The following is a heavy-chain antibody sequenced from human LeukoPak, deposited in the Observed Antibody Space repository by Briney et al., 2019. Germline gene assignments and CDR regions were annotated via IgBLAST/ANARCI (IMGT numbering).Heavy chain of an antibody. CDR1: GFTFDNYA. D-gene: IGHD4/OR15-4a*01. CDR3: ARDPGAFPYFFDC. V-gene: IGHV3-23*01. Sequence: GGSLRLSCAASGFTFDNYALTWVRQTPGKGLECVSAISGDGVSPYYADSVRGRFTISRDNSKNTLYLQMNSLRVEDTAVYFCARDPGAFPYFFDCWGQGTLVTVSS. CDR2: ISGDGVSP. J-gene: IGHJ4*02.